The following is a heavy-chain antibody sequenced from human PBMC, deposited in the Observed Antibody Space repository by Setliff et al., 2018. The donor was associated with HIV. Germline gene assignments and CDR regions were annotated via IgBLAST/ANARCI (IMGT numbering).Heavy chain of an antibody. CDR2: INPRSGFR. V-gene: IGHV1-46*01. Sequence: ASVKVSCKASGYSFTSYSMHWVRQTPGQGLEWMGVINPRSGFRIYVQKIKGRVTMTWDTSTTTIYMELRSLTSDDTAVYYRAREDSVGGGFEYLGPGTLVTVSS. CDR1: GYSFTSYS. CDR3: AREDSVGGGFEY. D-gene: IGHD3-10*01. J-gene: IGHJ4*02.